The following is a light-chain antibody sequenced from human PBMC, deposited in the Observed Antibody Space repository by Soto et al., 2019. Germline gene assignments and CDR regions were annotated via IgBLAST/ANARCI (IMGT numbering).Light chain of an antibody. CDR1: ESIGNY. Sequence: EVVLTQSPSTLSLSPGERATISCRASESIGNYLAWYQQKLGQAPKLLIYDASHRAIGIPGRFSGDGSGTAFTHNISSLEPEEFDVYYCQWRSDCTPRLTFGGGTKVEIK. CDR2: DAS. CDR3: QWRSDCTPRLT. J-gene: IGKJ4*01. V-gene: IGKV3-11*01.